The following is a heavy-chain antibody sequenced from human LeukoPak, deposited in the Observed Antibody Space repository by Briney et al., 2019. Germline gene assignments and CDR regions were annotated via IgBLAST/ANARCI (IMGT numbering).Heavy chain of an antibody. Sequence: GRSLRLSCAASGFTFDDYSMHGVRQAPGKGLEWVSGISWSSGSAGYAVSVKGRFPISRDSAENSLYLQMNSLRTEDTALYDCAKDRTYSAYAALDYWGQGTLVTVSS. J-gene: IGHJ4*02. CDR3: AKDRTYSAYAALDY. CDR1: GFTFDDYS. D-gene: IGHD5-12*01. CDR2: ISWSSGSA. V-gene: IGHV3-9*01.